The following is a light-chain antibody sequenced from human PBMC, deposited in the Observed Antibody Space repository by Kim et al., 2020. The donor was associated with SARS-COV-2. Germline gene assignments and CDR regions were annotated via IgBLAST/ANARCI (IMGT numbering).Light chain of an antibody. Sequence: DIQMTQSPSYLSASVGDSVTITCRASQSISSYLNWYQQKPGKAPKLLIYAASSLQSGVSSRFSGSGAGTDFTLTISSLQPEDFATYYCQQSYSTPWTFGQGTKMDIK. V-gene: IGKV1-39*01. CDR3: QQSYSTPWT. CDR1: QSISSY. CDR2: AAS. J-gene: IGKJ1*01.